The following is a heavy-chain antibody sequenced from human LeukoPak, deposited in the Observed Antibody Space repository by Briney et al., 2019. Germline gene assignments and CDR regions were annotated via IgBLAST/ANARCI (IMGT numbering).Heavy chain of an antibody. CDR1: GFTFSSYG. V-gene: IGHV4-34*01. Sequence: GSLRLSCAASGFTFSSYGMNWVRQAPGKGLEWIGEINHSGSTNYNPSLKSRVTISVDTSKNQFSLKLSSVTAADTAVYYCARVEWLLIYYYYGMDVWGQGTTVTVSS. D-gene: IGHD3-3*01. J-gene: IGHJ6*02. CDR2: INHSGST. CDR3: ARVEWLLIYYYYGMDV.